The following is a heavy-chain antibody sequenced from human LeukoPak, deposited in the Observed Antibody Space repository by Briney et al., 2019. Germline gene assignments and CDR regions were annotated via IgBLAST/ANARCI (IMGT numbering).Heavy chain of an antibody. J-gene: IGHJ1*01. Sequence: SETLSLTCSVSGDSVSRSDSYWDWIRQPPGKGLEWIGTIYYSGRTYYSPSLKSPATMSVDPSHNQFSMNLRSVTGADTAVYYCARRRYYDGSGYLEWGQGTLLSVSS. D-gene: IGHD3-22*01. CDR2: IYYSGRT. CDR1: GDSVSRSDSY. CDR3: ARRRYYDGSGYLE. V-gene: IGHV4-39*01.